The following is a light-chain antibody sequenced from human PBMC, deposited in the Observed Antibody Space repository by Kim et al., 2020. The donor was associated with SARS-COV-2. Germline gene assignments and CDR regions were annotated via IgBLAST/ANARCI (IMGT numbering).Light chain of an antibody. CDR3: QQYKNWPPLT. CDR1: QSISSD. J-gene: IGKJ4*01. Sequence: EIVMTQSPATLSLSPGERATLSCRASQSISSDLAWYQQKPGQAPRLLIYGASIRITGVPARFSGSGSGTEFTLTISSLQSEDFAIYYCQQYKNWPPLTFGGGTKVDIK. V-gene: IGKV3-15*01. CDR2: GAS.